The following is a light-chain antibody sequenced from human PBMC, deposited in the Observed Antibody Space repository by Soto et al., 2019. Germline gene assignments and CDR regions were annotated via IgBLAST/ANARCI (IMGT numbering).Light chain of an antibody. CDR3: CSYAGSNSSPWV. Sequence: QSVLTQPASVSGSPGQSITISCTGTSTDVGSYSLVSWYQQYPGKAPKLIIFEVTKRPSGVSNRFSGSKSANTASLTISGLQAEDEADYYCCSYAGSNSSPWVFGGGTKVTVL. J-gene: IGLJ3*02. V-gene: IGLV2-23*02. CDR2: EVT. CDR1: STDVGSYSL.